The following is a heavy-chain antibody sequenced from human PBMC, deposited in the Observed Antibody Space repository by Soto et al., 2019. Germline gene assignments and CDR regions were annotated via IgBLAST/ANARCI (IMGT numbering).Heavy chain of an antibody. CDR3: ARSVGRGGSSLRSYYYYYGMDV. Sequence: GGSLRLSCAASGFTFSDYYMSWIRQAPGKGLEWVSYISSSSSYTNYADSVKGRFTISRDNAKNSLYLQMNSLRAEDTAVYYCARSVGRGGSSLRSYYYYYGMDVWGQGTTVTVSS. V-gene: IGHV3-11*03. CDR1: GFTFSDYY. D-gene: IGHD6-13*01. CDR2: ISSSSSYT. J-gene: IGHJ6*02.